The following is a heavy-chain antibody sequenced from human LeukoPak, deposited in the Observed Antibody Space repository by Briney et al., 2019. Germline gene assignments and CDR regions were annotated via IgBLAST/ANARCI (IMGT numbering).Heavy chain of an antibody. V-gene: IGHV3-21*01. CDR1: GFTFSSYN. D-gene: IGHD1-26*01. J-gene: IGHJ4*02. CDR3: ARDSGNSGSYFPSDY. Sequence: KPGGSLRLSCAASGFTFSSYNMNWVRQAPGKGLEWVSSISSSSSYIYYADSVKGRFTISRDNAKNSLYLQMNSLRAEDTAVYYCARDSGNSGSYFPSDYWGQGTLVTVSS. CDR2: ISSSSSYI.